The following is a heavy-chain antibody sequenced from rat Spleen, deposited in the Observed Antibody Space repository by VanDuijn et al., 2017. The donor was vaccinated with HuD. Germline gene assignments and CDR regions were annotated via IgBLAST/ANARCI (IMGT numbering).Heavy chain of an antibody. J-gene: IGHJ2*01. CDR3: ARQTRPNYPVDY. V-gene: IGHV5-7*01. D-gene: IGHD1-4*01. CDR2: VSYAGSST. CDR1: GFTFTNYD. Sequence: EVQLVESGGGLVQPGRSMKLSCAASGFTFTNYDMAWVRQAPTKGLEWVASVSYAGSSTYYRDSVKGRFTISRDDAKNIQYLQKDSLRSEDTATYYCARQTRPNYPVDYWGQGVMVTVSS.